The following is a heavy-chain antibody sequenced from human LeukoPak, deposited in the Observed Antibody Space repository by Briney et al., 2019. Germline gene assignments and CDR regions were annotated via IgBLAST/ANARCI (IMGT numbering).Heavy chain of an antibody. V-gene: IGHV1-46*01. Sequence: ASVKVSCKASGYTFTGYYMHWVRQAPGRGLEWMGIINPSGGSTRYAQKFQGRVTMTRDTSTSTVYMELSSLRSEDTAVYYCARDFFHRYYDSSGRAFDYWGQGTLVTVSS. J-gene: IGHJ4*02. D-gene: IGHD3-22*01. CDR3: ARDFFHRYYDSSGRAFDY. CDR1: GYTFTGYY. CDR2: INPSGGST.